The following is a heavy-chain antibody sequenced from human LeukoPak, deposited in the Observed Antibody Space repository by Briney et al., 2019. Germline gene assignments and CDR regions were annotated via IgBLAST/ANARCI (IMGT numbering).Heavy chain of an antibody. J-gene: IGHJ4*02. Sequence: GGSLRLSRAASGFTYSSYSMNWVRQAPGKGLEWVSSISSSSSYIYYADSVKGRFTISRDNAKNSLYLQMSSLRAEDTAVYYCARDPSYYYDSSGGDYWGQGTLVTVSS. CDR1: GFTYSSYS. CDR3: ARDPSYYYDSSGGDY. V-gene: IGHV3-21*01. D-gene: IGHD3-22*01. CDR2: ISSSSSYI.